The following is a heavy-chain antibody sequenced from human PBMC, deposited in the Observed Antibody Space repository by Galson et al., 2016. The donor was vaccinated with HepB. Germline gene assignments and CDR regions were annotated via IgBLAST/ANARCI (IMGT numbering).Heavy chain of an antibody. V-gene: IGHV3-7*01. CDR1: GFTFSYYL. CDR2: INQDGSEK. J-gene: IGHJ3*02. D-gene: IGHD6-6*01. CDR3: APPGGSSDVFDI. Sequence: SLRLSCAASGFTFSYYLMTWVRQAPGKGLEWVANINQDGSEKYYVDSVKGRFTISRDNAKNSLYLQMNSLRAEDTAVYYCAPPGGSSDVFDIWGQGTMVTVSS.